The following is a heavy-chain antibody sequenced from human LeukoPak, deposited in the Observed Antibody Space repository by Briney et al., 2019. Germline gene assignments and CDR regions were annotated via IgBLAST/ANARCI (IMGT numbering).Heavy chain of an antibody. CDR1: GYILTELS. D-gene: IGHD2-15*01. V-gene: IGHV1-24*01. Sequence: ASVKVSCKVSGYILTELSMHWVRQAPGKGLEWMGGFDPEDGETIYAQKFQGRVTMTEDTSTDTAYMELSSLRSEDTAVYYCATDQEGQSDSLDYWGQGTLVTVSS. CDR3: ATDQEGQSDSLDY. J-gene: IGHJ4*02. CDR2: FDPEDGET.